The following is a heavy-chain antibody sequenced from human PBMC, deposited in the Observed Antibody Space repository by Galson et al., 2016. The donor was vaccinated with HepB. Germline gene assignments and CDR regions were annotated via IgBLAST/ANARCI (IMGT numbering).Heavy chain of an antibody. Sequence: SVKVSCKASGYTFTAHAVHWVRQAPGQRLEWMGWINTGNGNTKYSQKFQGRVTITRDTSATTAYIELSSVRSEDTAVYYCARDQAYYYYGMDVWGQGTTVTVSS. CDR2: INTGNGNT. CDR1: GYTFTAHA. J-gene: IGHJ6*02. CDR3: ARDQAYYYYGMDV. V-gene: IGHV1-3*04.